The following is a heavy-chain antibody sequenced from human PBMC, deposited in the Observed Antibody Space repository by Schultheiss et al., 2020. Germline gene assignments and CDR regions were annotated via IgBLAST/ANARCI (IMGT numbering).Heavy chain of an antibody. CDR1: GYTFTSYG. CDR2: ISAYNGNT. CDR3: ARDPIYYDFWSGSGHPGGMGV. D-gene: IGHD3-3*01. V-gene: IGHV1-18*01. J-gene: IGHJ6*02. Sequence: ASVKVSCKASGYTFTSYGISWVRQAPGQGLEWMGWISAYNGNTNYAQKLQGRVTMTTDTSTSTAYMELRSLRSDDTAVYYCARDPIYYDFWSGSGHPGGMGVSGQGTTVTVSS.